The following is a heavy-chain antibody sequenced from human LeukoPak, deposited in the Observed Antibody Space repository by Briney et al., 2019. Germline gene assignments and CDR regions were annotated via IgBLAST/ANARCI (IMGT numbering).Heavy chain of an antibody. J-gene: IGHJ4*02. CDR3: AREEGLCEEF. V-gene: IGHV1-2*02. CDR1: GYTFTGYY. D-gene: IGHD3-10*01. CDR2: INPNSGGT. Sequence: GASVKVSCKASGYTFTGYYMHWVRQAPGQGLEWMGWINPNSGGTNYAQKFQGRATMTRDTSISTAYMELSRLRSDDTAVYYCAREEGLCEEFWGQGTLVTVSS.